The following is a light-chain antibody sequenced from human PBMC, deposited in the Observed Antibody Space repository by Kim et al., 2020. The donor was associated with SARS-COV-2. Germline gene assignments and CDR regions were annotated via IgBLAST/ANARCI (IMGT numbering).Light chain of an antibody. J-gene: IGLJ2*01. CDR2: EDA. CDR3: QASDSGTVV. CDR1: KVGEKY. Sequence: ELTQPPSVSVSPGQTSSITCSGDKVGEKYVYWYQQKAGQSPVLVMYEDAKRPSGIPERFSGSNSGNTATLTISGTQAMDEADYYCQASDSGTVVFGGGTQLTVL. V-gene: IGLV3-1*01.